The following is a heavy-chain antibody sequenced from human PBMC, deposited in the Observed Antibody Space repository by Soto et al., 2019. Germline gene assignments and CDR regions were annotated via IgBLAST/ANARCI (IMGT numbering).Heavy chain of an antibody. Sequence: GGSLRLSCAASGFTFSNAWMNWVRQAPGKGLEWVGRIKSKTDGGTTDYAAPVKGRFTISRDDSKNTLYLQMNSLKTEDTAVYYCTTAITRGSGIAAAGHNYYYYYGMDVWGQGTTVTVSS. CDR2: IKSKTDGGTT. CDR1: GFTFSNAW. V-gene: IGHV3-15*07. J-gene: IGHJ6*02. CDR3: TTAITRGSGIAAAGHNYYYYYGMDV. D-gene: IGHD6-13*01.